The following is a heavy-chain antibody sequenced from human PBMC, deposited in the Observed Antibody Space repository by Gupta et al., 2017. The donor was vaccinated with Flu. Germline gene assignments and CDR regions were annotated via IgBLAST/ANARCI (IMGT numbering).Heavy chain of an antibody. CDR3: ATVTSGC. Sequence: EMQLVESGGALVQPGGFQRSSCSASGFTFSSSYLHWVRQAPGKGLVWVSRINPDGSSTTYAESVKGRFTISRDNAKNTLYLQMNSLGDDDTAVYYCATVTSGCWGQGTLVTVSS. CDR2: INPDGSST. J-gene: IGHJ4*02. CDR1: GFTFSSSY. D-gene: IGHD4-17*01. V-gene: IGHV3-74*03.